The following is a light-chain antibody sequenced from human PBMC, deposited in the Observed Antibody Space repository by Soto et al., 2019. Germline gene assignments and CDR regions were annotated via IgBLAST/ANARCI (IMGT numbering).Light chain of an antibody. CDR3: KQYNNWPPDRT. CDR1: QSVGSN. CDR2: GAS. J-gene: IGKJ1*01. Sequence: EIVMTQSPATLSVSPGERATLSCRASQSVGSNLAWYQQKPGQAPRLLIYGASTRATGIPARFSGSGSGTEFTLTISSLKSEDFAMFFCKQYNNWPPDRTFGQGTKVEIK. V-gene: IGKV3-15*01.